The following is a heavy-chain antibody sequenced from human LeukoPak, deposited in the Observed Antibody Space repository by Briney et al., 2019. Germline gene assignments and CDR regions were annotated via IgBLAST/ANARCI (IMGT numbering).Heavy chain of an antibody. J-gene: IGHJ6*04. V-gene: IGHV3-21*01. D-gene: IGHD2-8*01. CDR1: GFTFSSYS. CDR2: MSSNISYI. Sequence: GGSMRLSCAASGFTFSSYSMNCVRQAPGKWREWVSSMSSNISYIYYADSVKGRFTISRDNAKNSLYLQMNSLRAEDTAVYYCARDPDVLDVWGKGTTVTVSS. CDR3: ARDPDVLDV.